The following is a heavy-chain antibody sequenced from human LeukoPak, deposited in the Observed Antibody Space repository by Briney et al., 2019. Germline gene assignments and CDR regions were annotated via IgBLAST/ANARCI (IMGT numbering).Heavy chain of an antibody. CDR3: AGKYRLRLLHP. J-gene: IGHJ5*02. CDR1: SHSISSGTYY. Sequence: SETLSLTCTVSSHSISSGTYYWGWIRQPPGKGLECIGTIYYSGSTSYNPSLKSRVTISVDTSKNQFSLKLTSVTAATTGIYYCAGKYRLRLLHPWGQGTLVTVSS. D-gene: IGHD2-2*02. CDR2: IYYSGST. V-gene: IGHV4-39*01.